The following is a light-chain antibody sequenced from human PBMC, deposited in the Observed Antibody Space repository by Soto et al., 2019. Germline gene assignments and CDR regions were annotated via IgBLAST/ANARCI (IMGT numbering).Light chain of an antibody. Sequence: DIVMTQSPLSLPVTPGEPASISCGSSQTLLHSNGYNYLDWYLQKPGQSPRLLIYLGSNRASGVPDRFSGPGSGTDFTLKISRVEAEDVGVYYCMQALQTPRTFGQGTKLEIK. CDR2: LGS. CDR3: MQALQTPRT. V-gene: IGKV2-28*01. CDR1: QTLLHSNGYNY. J-gene: IGKJ2*02.